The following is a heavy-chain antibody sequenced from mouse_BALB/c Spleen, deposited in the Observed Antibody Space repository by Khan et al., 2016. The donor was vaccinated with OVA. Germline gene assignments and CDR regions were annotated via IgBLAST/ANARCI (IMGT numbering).Heavy chain of an antibody. CDR1: GFTFSDYY. V-gene: IGHV5-4*02. Sequence: EVELVESGGGLVKPGGSLKLSCAASGFTFSDYYMYWVRQTPEKRLEWVATISDGGSYTYYPDSVKGRFTISRDNAKNNLYLQMSSLKTEYTAMYYCARASYGGFAYWGQGTLVTVSA. CDR2: ISDGGSYT. CDR3: ARASYGGFAY. J-gene: IGHJ3*01. D-gene: IGHD1-1*02.